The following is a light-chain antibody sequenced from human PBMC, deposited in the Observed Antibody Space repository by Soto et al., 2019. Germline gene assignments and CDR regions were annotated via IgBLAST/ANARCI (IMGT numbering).Light chain of an antibody. CDR1: SSDVGRHNA. J-gene: IGLJ1*01. CDR2: DVS. Sequence: HSALTQPASVSGSPGQSITISCSGTSSDVGRHNAVSWYQQHPGKVPQLMIYDVSIRPSGISDRLSASKSGNMASLTISGLQAEDEADYYCSSYRVGGSYVFGTGTKLTVL. CDR3: SSYRVGGSYV. V-gene: IGLV2-14*03.